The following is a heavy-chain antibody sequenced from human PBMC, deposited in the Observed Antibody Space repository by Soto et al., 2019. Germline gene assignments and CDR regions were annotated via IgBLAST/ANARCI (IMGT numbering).Heavy chain of an antibody. Sequence: EVQLVESGGGLVQPGRPLRLSCAGSGFTLSDYYIDWVRQAPRKGLEWLGRSRDKAQGYSTAYAVSVKGRFTTSRDESNTSVYLQINSLKTDDKSVDYCVRATYFSDSSVYTRSFDYGGQGTLVTVSS. CDR2: SRDKAQGYST. V-gene: IGHV3-72*01. J-gene: IGHJ4*02. CDR1: GFTLSDYY. CDR3: VRATYFSDSSVYTRSFDY. D-gene: IGHD3-22*01.